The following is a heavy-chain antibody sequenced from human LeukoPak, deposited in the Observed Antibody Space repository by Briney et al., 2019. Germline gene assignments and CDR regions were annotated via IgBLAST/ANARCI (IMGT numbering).Heavy chain of an antibody. V-gene: IGHV3-48*04. CDR3: ARSGFPQPFDY. D-gene: IGHD3-10*01. Sequence: ASVKVSCKASGGTFSSYAISWVRQAPGKGLEWVSYISSSSSTIYYADSVKGRFTISRDNAKNSLYLQMNSLRAEDTAVYYCARSGFPQPFDYWGQGTLVTVSS. J-gene: IGHJ4*02. CDR1: GGTFSSYA. CDR2: ISSSSSTI.